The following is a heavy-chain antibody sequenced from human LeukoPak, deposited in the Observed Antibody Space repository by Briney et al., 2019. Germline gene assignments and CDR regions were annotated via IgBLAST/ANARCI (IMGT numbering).Heavy chain of an antibody. Sequence: GASVKVSCKASGYTFTRYYIHWVRQAPGQGLEWMGIINPSGGGTSYTQKFQGRVTMTGDTSTSTVYMELSSLRSEDTAAYYCARGPYRYFDYWGQGTLVTVSS. CDR1: GYTFTRYY. J-gene: IGHJ4*02. D-gene: IGHD1-26*01. CDR2: INPSGGGT. CDR3: ARGPYRYFDY. V-gene: IGHV1-46*01.